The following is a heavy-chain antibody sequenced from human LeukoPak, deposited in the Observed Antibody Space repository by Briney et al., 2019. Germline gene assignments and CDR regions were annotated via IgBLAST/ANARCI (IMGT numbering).Heavy chain of an antibody. D-gene: IGHD2-2*01. Sequence: GPVKGSRKGSRYTLTGFFMHWVRQGPGQGGEWVGWINPNSGGTNYAQKFQVRVSMARDTSISTAYMELSRLRSDDTAVYYCARVDSVVVPAARSIRFDPWGQGTLVTVSS. CDR3: ARVDSVVVPAARSIRFDP. CDR2: INPNSGGT. V-gene: IGHV1-2*02. CDR1: RYTLTGFF. J-gene: IGHJ5*02.